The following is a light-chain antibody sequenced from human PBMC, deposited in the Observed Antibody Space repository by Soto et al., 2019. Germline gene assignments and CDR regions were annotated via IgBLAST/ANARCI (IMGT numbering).Light chain of an antibody. CDR2: KAS. J-gene: IGKJ1*01. V-gene: IGKV1-5*03. Sequence: DIQMTQSPSTLSASVGDRVTITCRASQSSSSWLAWYQQKPGKAPKLLIYKASILESGVPSRFSGSGSGAEFTLTISSPHPDDFATYYCQQYNTYWTFGQGTKVEIK. CDR3: QQYNTYWT. CDR1: QSSSSW.